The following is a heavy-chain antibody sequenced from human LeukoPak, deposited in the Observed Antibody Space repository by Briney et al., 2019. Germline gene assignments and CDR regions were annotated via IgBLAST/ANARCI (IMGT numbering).Heavy chain of an antibody. D-gene: IGHD6-6*01. CDR1: GFTFSTYS. Sequence: GGSLRLSCAASGFTFSTYSMNWIRQAPGKGLESVSCISSSSSTIYYADSVKGRFTISRDNAKNSLYLQMNSLRAEDTAVYYCAREDGSSYYFDYWGQGTLVTVSS. CDR2: ISSSSSTI. CDR3: AREDGSSYYFDY. J-gene: IGHJ4*02. V-gene: IGHV3-48*01.